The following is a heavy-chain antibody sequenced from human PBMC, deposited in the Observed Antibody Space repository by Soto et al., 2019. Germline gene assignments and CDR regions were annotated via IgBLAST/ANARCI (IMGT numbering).Heavy chain of an antibody. D-gene: IGHD3-22*01. J-gene: IGHJ5*02. CDR2: INHSGST. Sequence: SETLSLTCAVYGGSFSGYYWGWIRQPPGKGLEWIGEINHSGSTNYNPSLKSRVTISVDTSKNQFSLKLSSVTAADTAVYYCARGLGYYYDSSGYYRVPVPQTRYNWFEPWGQGTLVTVSS. V-gene: IGHV4-34*01. CDR3: ARGLGYYYDSSGYYRVPVPQTRYNWFEP. CDR1: GGSFSGYY.